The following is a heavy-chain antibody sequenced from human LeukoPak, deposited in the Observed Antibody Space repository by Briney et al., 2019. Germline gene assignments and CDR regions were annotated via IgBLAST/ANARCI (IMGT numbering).Heavy chain of an antibody. D-gene: IGHD3-9*01. V-gene: IGHV3-9*01. CDR1: GFTFDDYA. Sequence: PGGSLRLSCAASGFTFDDYAMHWVRQAPGKGLEWVSGICWNSGSIGYADSVKGRFTISRDNAKNSLYLQMNSLRAEDTALYYCAKDIGYFDWLLDYWGQGTLVTVSS. CDR2: ICWNSGSI. J-gene: IGHJ4*02. CDR3: AKDIGYFDWLLDY.